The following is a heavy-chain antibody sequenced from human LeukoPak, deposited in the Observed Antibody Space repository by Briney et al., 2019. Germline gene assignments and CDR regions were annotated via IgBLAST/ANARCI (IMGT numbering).Heavy chain of an antibody. CDR3: AVCRDGYNLAFDP. Sequence: SETLSLTCTVSGGSISSSSYYWGWIRQPPGKGLEWIGYIYYSGSTNYNPSLKSRVTISVDTSKNQFSLKLSSVTAADTAVYYCAVCRDGYNLAFDPWGQGTLVTVSS. CDR1: GGSISSSSYY. V-gene: IGHV4-61*05. J-gene: IGHJ5*02. D-gene: IGHD5-12*01. CDR2: IYYSGST.